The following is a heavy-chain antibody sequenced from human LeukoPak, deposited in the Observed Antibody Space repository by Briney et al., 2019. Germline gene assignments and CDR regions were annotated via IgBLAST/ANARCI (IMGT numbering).Heavy chain of an antibody. Sequence: GASVKVSCKASGGTFSSYAISWVRQAPGQGLEWMGGIIPIFGTANYAQKFQGRVTVTEDKSPSTAYIGLSSLRSEDTAVHYCASPPATSQAPPSNDYWGQGTLVTVSS. CDR3: ASPPATSQAPPSNDY. J-gene: IGHJ4*02. CDR2: IIPIFGTA. CDR1: GGTFSSYA. V-gene: IGHV1-69*06.